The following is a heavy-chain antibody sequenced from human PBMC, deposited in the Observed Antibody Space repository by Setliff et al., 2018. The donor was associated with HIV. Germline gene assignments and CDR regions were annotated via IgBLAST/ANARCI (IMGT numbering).Heavy chain of an antibody. V-gene: IGHV3-30-3*01. CDR2: ISYDGNNK. Sequence: GGSLRLSCAASGFSFSNYAMHWVRQAPGKGLEWVAVISYDGNNKYYADSVKGRFTISRDNSKNTLYLQMNSLRAEDTAVYYCTTDVGSRYCSGGSCYHGMDVWGQGTTVTVSS. D-gene: IGHD2-15*01. CDR3: TTDVGSRYCSGGSCYHGMDV. J-gene: IGHJ6*02. CDR1: GFSFSNYA.